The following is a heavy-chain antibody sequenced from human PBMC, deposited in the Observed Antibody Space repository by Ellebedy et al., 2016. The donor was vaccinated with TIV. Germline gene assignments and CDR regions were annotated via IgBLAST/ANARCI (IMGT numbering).Heavy chain of an antibody. V-gene: IGHV1-2*02. J-gene: IGHJ4*02. Sequence: ASVKVSCXASGYTFTDYYIHWVRQAPGQGLEWMGWINPNSGGTNYAERFQGRVTMTRDTSISTAHMELSRLRSDDMAVYYCATKHCTGGNCHHPTFDYWGQGSLVTVSS. CDR1: GYTFTDYY. CDR2: INPNSGGT. CDR3: ATKHCTGGNCHHPTFDY. D-gene: IGHD2-8*02.